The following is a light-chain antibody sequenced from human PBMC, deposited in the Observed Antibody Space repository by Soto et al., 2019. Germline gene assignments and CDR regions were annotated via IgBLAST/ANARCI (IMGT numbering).Light chain of an antibody. Sequence: QSALTQPASVSGSPGHSITISCTGTSSDVGGYNYVSWYQQHPGKAPKLMIYDVSNRPSGVSNRFSGSKSGNTASLTISGLQAEDVADYYSSSYAIYSISLYVFVT. CDR2: DVS. CDR1: SSDVGGYNY. CDR3: SSYAIYSISLYV. V-gene: IGLV2-14*01. J-gene: IGLJ1*01.